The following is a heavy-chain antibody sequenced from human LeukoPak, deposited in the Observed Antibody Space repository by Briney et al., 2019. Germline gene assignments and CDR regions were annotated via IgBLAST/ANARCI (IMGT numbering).Heavy chain of an antibody. J-gene: IGHJ6*02. CDR3: ASQTAAGTYYYYGMDA. Sequence: GESLKISCKGSGYSFTSYWIGWVRQMPGKGLEWMGIIYPGDSDTRYSPSFQGQVTISADKSISTAYLQWSSLKASDTAMYYRASQTAAGTYYYYGMDAWGQGTTVTVSS. CDR1: GYSFTSYW. V-gene: IGHV5-51*01. CDR2: IYPGDSDT. D-gene: IGHD6-13*01.